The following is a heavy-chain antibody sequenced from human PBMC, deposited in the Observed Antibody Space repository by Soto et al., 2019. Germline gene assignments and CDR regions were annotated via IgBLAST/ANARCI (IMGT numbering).Heavy chain of an antibody. D-gene: IGHD3-10*01. Sequence: QVQLVQSGAEVKKPGSSVKVSCKASGGTFSSYAISWVRQAPGQGLEWMGGIIPIFGTANYAQKFQGRVTITADESTSTAYMELSSRRSEDTAVYYCARGGDYYGSGEGPWFDPWGQGTLVTVSS. J-gene: IGHJ5*02. V-gene: IGHV1-69*01. CDR1: GGTFSSYA. CDR3: ARGGDYYGSGEGPWFDP. CDR2: IIPIFGTA.